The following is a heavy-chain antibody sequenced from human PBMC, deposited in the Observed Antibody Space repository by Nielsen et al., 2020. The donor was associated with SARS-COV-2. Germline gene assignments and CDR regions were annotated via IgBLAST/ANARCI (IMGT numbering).Heavy chain of an antibody. CDR1: GFTFDDHA. V-gene: IGHV3-9*01. CDR2: ISWNSGSI. J-gene: IGHJ6*02. CDR3: ARDWGPYRNYDSYYGMDV. D-gene: IGHD4-11*01. Sequence: GGSLRLSCAASGFTFDDHAMHWVRQAPGKGLEWVSGISWNSGSIAYADSVKGRFTISRDNAKSSLYLDMNSLRAEDSAVYYCARDWGPYRNYDSYYGMDVWGQGTAVTVSS.